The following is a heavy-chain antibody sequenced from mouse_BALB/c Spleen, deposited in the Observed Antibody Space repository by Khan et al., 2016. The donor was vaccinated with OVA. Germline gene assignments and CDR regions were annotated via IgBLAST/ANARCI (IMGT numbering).Heavy chain of an antibody. CDR3: TALGNVLYYEAMDY. J-gene: IGHJ4*01. Sequence: QLEESGGGLVQPGGSMKLSCAASGFIFSDAWMDWVRQSPGKGLEWVAEIRSKASNHATKYAESVKGRFTISRAASKSSVYLQMNNLRAEDTGMYYVTALGNVLYYEAMDYWGQGTSVTVSA. D-gene: IGHD2-1*01. CDR2: IRSKASNHAT. V-gene: IGHV6-6*01. CDR1: GFIFSDAW.